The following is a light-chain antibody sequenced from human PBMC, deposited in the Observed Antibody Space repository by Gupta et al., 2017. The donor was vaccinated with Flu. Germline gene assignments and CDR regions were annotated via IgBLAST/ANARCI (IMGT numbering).Light chain of an antibody. CDR2: GKN. CDR3: NSRDSSANHVV. Sequence: GDSLRSYYASWYQQKPGQAPVLVIHGKNNRPSGIPDRFSGSSSGYTASLTITGAQAEDEADYYCNSRDSSANHVVFGGGTKLTVL. CDR1: SLRSYY. V-gene: IGLV3-19*01. J-gene: IGLJ2*01.